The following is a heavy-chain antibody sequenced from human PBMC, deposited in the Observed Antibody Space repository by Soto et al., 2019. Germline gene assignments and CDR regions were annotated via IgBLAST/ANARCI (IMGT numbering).Heavy chain of an antibody. CDR1: GFTFSSYA. Sequence: QVQLVESGGGVVQPGRSLRLSCAASGFTFSSYAMHWVRQAPGKGLEWVAVISYDGSNKSYADSVKGRFTISRDNSKNTLYLQMNSLRAEDTAVYYCARDHYDFWSGYDHYDYYGMDVWGQGTTVTVSS. CDR3: ARDHYDFWSGYDHYDYYGMDV. CDR2: ISYDGSNK. J-gene: IGHJ6*02. V-gene: IGHV3-30-3*01. D-gene: IGHD3-3*01.